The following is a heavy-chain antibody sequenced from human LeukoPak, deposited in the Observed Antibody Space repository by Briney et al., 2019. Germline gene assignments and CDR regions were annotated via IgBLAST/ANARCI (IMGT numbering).Heavy chain of an antibody. CDR1: GGSISSSNW. D-gene: IGHD3-10*01. CDR2: IYHSGST. J-gene: IGHJ4*02. Sequence: SGTLSLTCAVSGGSISSSNWWSWVRQPPGKGLEWIGEIYHSGSTNYNPSLKSRVTISVDTSKNHFSLKLRSVTAADTAIYYCAANSADYNTLGSSYKVWGQGTLVTVSS. V-gene: IGHV4-4*02. CDR3: AANSADYNTLGSSYKV.